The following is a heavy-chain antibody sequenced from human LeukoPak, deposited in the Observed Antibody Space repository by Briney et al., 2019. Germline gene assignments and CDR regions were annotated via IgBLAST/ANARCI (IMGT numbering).Heavy chain of an antibody. CDR2: IFYSGST. CDR1: GGSISGYY. Sequence: PSETLSLTCTVSGGSISGYYWSWVRQPPGKGREWIGFIFYSGSTNYNPSLKSRVTISVDTSQNQFSLNLNSVTAADTAVYYCARDMTAVTRGAFDIWGQGTMVTVSS. J-gene: IGHJ3*02. CDR3: ARDMTAVTRGAFDI. V-gene: IGHV4-59*01. D-gene: IGHD4-17*01.